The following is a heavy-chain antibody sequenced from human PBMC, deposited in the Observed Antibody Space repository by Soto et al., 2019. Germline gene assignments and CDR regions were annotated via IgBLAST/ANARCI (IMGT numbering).Heavy chain of an antibody. V-gene: IGHV4-30-2*03. CDR3: ARPYSSGWYGEGGFDY. D-gene: IGHD6-19*01. CDR1: GGSISSGGYS. CDR2: IYHSGST. J-gene: IGHJ4*02. Sequence: TLSLTFAVSGGSISSGGYSWSLIRQPPGKGLEWIGYIYHSGSTYYNPSLKSRVTISVDTSKNQFSLKLSSVTAADTAVYYCARPYSSGWYGEGGFDYWGQGTLVTVSS.